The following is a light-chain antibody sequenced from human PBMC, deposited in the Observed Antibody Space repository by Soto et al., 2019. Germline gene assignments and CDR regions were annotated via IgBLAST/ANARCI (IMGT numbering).Light chain of an antibody. CDR2: GTS. CDR3: HHFGDSPQT. Sequence: EIVLTQSPGTLSLSPGDRATLSCRAGQSLSVSYLAWYQQRPGQAPRLLIYGTSTRATGIPDRFSGSGSGRDFTLAISRLEPEDFAVYYCHHFGDSPQTFGQGTTVEI. V-gene: IGKV3-20*01. J-gene: IGKJ1*01. CDR1: QSLSVSY.